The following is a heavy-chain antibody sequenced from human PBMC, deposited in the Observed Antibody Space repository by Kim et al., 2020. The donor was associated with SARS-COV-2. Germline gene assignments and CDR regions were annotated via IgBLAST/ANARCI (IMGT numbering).Heavy chain of an antibody. Sequence: SETLSLTCTVSGGSISSSSYYWGWIRQPPGKGLEWIGSIYYSGSTYYNPSLKSRVTISVDTSKNQFSLKLSSVTAADTAVYYCASPLGNCSGGSCQWYFDYWGQGTLVTVSS. J-gene: IGHJ4*02. CDR2: IYYSGST. CDR3: ASPLGNCSGGSCQWYFDY. CDR1: GGSISSSSYY. D-gene: IGHD2-15*01. V-gene: IGHV4-39*01.